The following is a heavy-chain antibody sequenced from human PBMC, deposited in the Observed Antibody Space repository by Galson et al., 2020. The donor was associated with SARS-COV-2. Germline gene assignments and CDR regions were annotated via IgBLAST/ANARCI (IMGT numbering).Heavy chain of an antibody. J-gene: IGHJ6*02. CDR3: ARAEGIYDFWNDYQGRYGLDV. Sequence: SENLSLTCAVYGGSFSGNFWSWVRQPLGKGLEWIGEINHSGTTDYNPSLKSRLIISVDTSKNQFSLKLTSVTAADTAVYYCARAEGIYDFWNDYQGRYGLDVWGQGTTVIVSS. CDR1: GGSFSGNF. V-gene: IGHV4-34*01. CDR2: INHSGTT. D-gene: IGHD3-3*01.